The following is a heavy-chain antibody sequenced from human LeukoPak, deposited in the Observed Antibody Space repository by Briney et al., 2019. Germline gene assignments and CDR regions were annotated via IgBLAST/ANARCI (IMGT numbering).Heavy chain of an antibody. CDR1: GFTFSNFW. V-gene: IGHV3-7*01. CDR3: ATYYYGSGSYGAFDI. CDR2: IKLDGSAT. D-gene: IGHD3-10*01. J-gene: IGHJ3*02. Sequence: GGSLRLSCAASGFTFSNFWMAWVRQVPGKGPEWVADIKLDGSATYYLDSVRGRFTISRDNAMNSLYLQMHSLRADDTAIYYCATYYYGSGSYGAFDIWGQGTMVTVSS.